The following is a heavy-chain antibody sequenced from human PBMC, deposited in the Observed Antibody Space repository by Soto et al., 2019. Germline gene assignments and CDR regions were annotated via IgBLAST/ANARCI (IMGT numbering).Heavy chain of an antibody. Sequence: EVQLVESGGGLVQPGRSLRLSCAASGFTFDDYAMHWVRQAPGKGLEWVSGISWNSGSIGYADSVKGRFTISRDNAKNSLYLHMNSLRAEDTALYYCAKDQNENIVATLEYYYYYMDVWGKGTTVTVSS. D-gene: IGHD5-12*01. V-gene: IGHV3-9*01. CDR3: AKDQNENIVATLEYYYYYMDV. J-gene: IGHJ6*03. CDR2: ISWNSGSI. CDR1: GFTFDDYA.